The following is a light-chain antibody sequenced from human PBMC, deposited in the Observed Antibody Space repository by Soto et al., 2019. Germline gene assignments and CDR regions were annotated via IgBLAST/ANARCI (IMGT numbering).Light chain of an antibody. J-gene: IGKJ2*01. V-gene: IGKV3-20*01. Sequence: EIVLTQSPGTLSLSPGERATLSCRASQSVSSSYLAWYQQKPGQAPRLLIYGTSSTATGITDRFSGSRSGTDLTLTISRLEPEDLAVYYRKQYGSSPPMYNFGQGTKLEIK. CDR2: GTS. CDR1: QSVSSSY. CDR3: KQYGSSPPMYN.